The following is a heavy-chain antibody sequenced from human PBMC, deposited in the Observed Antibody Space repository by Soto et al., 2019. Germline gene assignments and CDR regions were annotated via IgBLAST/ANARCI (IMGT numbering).Heavy chain of an antibody. J-gene: IGHJ4*02. Sequence: ASVKVSCKASGGTFSSYAISWVRQAPGQGLEWMGGIIPIFGTANYAQKCQGRVTITADESTRTAYIELSSLRSEDTAVYYCARVNWNYGIDYWGQGTLVTVAS. CDR2: IIPIFGTA. D-gene: IGHD1-7*01. CDR1: GGTFSSYA. V-gene: IGHV1-69*13. CDR3: ARVNWNYGIDY.